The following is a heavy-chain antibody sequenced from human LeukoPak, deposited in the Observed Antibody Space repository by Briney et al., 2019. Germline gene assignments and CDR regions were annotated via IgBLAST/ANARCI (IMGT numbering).Heavy chain of an antibody. CDR2: INTGSSYT. CDR1: GFTFSDYY. D-gene: IGHD5-18*01. J-gene: IGHJ4*02. V-gene: IGHV3-11*06. CDR3: ARGGYSYAWELFDY. Sequence: GGSLRLPCAASGFTFSDYYMSWIRQAPGKGLEWVSYINTGSSYTKYADSVRGRFTISRDNAKNSLYLQMNSLRDEDTAVYYCARGGYSYAWELFDYWGQGTLVTVSS.